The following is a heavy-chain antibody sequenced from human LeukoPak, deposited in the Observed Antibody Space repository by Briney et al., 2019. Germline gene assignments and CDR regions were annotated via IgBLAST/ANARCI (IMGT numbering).Heavy chain of an antibody. D-gene: IGHD7-27*01. J-gene: IGHJ4*02. Sequence: GGSLRLSCAASGFTFTGYWMVWVRQAPGKGLEWVANIKQDGSQKHYVDSVKGRFTISRDNAKKPLYLQMNNLRAEDTGVYYCAGEDWGPDYWGQGTLVTVSS. V-gene: IGHV3-7*01. CDR3: AGEDWGPDY. CDR1: GFTFTGYW. CDR2: IKQDGSQK.